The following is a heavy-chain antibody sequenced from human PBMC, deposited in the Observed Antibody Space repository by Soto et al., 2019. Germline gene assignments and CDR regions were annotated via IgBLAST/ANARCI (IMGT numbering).Heavy chain of an antibody. Sequence: GGSLRLSCAAPGFTFSSYAMHWVRQAPGKGLEWVAVISYDGSNKYYADSVKGRFTISRDNSKNTLYLQMNSLRAEDTAVYYCARDNTYYDSSGYYDYWGQGTLVTVSS. J-gene: IGHJ4*02. CDR1: GFTFSSYA. CDR3: ARDNTYYDSSGYYDY. D-gene: IGHD3-22*01. V-gene: IGHV3-30-3*01. CDR2: ISYDGSNK.